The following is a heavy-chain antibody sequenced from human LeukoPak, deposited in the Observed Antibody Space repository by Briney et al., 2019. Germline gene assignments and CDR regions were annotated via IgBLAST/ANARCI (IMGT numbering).Heavy chain of an antibody. J-gene: IGHJ4*02. Sequence: KSSETLSLTCTVSGGSISSYYWSWIRQPAGKGLQWIGRIYTSGFTNYNPSLQSRVTMSVDTSKSQFSLKLSSVTAADTAVYYCARGEHTFDYWGQGTLVTVSS. CDR3: ARGEHTFDY. CDR1: GGSISSYY. D-gene: IGHD1/OR15-1a*01. CDR2: IYTSGFT. V-gene: IGHV4-4*07.